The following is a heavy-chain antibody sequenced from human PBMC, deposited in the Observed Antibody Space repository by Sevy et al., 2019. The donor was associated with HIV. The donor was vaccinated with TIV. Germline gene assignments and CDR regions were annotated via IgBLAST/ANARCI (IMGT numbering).Heavy chain of an antibody. CDR1: GFTFSIYA. D-gene: IGHD3-22*01. CDR3: AKDQLYDTSFFDY. Sequence: GGSLRLSCAASGFTFSIYAMSWVRQAPGKGLDWVSGISGSVGSTYYADSVKGRFPISRDNSKNTLYLQMNSLRAEDTAVYYCAKDQLYDTSFFDYWGQGTLVTVSS. V-gene: IGHV3-23*01. CDR2: ISGSVGST. J-gene: IGHJ4*02.